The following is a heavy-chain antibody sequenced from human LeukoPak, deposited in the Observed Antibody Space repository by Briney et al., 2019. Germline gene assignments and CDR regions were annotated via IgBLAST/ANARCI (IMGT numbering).Heavy chain of an antibody. CDR1: GYTFTSYG. CDR3: ARRYCSSTSCLARAYYMDV. D-gene: IGHD2-2*01. J-gene: IGHJ6*03. V-gene: IGHV1-18*01. CDR2: ISAYNGNT. Sequence: ASVKDSCKASGYTFTSYGISWVRQAPGQGLEWMGWISAYNGNTNYAQKLQGRVTMNTDTSTSTAYMELRSLRSDDTAVYYCARRYCSSTSCLARAYYMDVWGKGTTVTVSS.